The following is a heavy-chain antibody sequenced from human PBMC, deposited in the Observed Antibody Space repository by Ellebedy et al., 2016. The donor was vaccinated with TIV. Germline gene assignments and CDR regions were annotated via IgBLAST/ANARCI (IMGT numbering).Heavy chain of an antibody. Sequence: GGSLRLSXAASGFTFSSYGMHWVRQAPGKGLEWVAVISYDGSNKYYADSVKGRFTISRDNSKNTLYLQMNSLRAEDTAVYYCASSHEYYYDSSDYWGQGTLVTVSS. CDR2: ISYDGSNK. D-gene: IGHD3-22*01. CDR1: GFTFSSYG. CDR3: ASSHEYYYDSSDY. V-gene: IGHV3-30*03. J-gene: IGHJ4*02.